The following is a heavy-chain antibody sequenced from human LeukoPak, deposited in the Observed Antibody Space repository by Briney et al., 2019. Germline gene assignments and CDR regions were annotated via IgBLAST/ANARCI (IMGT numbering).Heavy chain of an antibody. CDR3: ARTGLGMYSFDS. CDR2: ITGSSTTI. J-gene: IGHJ4*02. CDR1: GFTFSSYS. V-gene: IGHV3-48*01. Sequence: GGSLRLSCAASGFTFSSYSMNWVRQAAGKGLEWVSYITGSSTTINYADSVKGRFTISRDKAKSSLYLQMNSLRAEDTAVYYCARTGLGMYSFDSWGQGTLVTVSS. D-gene: IGHD3/OR15-3a*01.